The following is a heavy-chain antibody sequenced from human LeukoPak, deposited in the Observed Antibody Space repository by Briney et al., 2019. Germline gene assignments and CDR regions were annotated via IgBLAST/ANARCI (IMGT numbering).Heavy chain of an antibody. D-gene: IGHD4-17*01. CDR2: IIPIFGTA. J-gene: IGHJ6*03. CDR3: ARVHRSALTTVITPWYYYMDV. V-gene: IGHV1-69*05. CDR1: GGTFSSYA. Sequence: LVKVSCKASGGTFSSYAISWVRQAPGQGLEWMGGIIPIFGTANYAQKFQGRVTITTDESTSTAYMELSSLRSEDTAVYYCARVHRSALTTVITPWYYYMDVWGKGTTVTVSS.